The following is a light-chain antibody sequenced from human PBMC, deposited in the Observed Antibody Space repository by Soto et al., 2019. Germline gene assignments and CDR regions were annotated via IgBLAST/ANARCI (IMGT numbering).Light chain of an antibody. Sequence: EIVLTPAPGPLSLSSGERATLSCRASQSVSSYLAWYQQKPGQAPRLLIYDASNRATGIPARFSGSGSGTDFTLTISSLEPEDFAVYYCQQRSNWPPAFGQGTRLEIK. CDR2: DAS. CDR1: QSVSSY. J-gene: IGKJ5*01. CDR3: QQRSNWPPA. V-gene: IGKV3-11*01.